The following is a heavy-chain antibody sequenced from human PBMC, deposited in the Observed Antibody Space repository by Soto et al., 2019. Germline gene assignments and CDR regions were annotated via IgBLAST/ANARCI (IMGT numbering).Heavy chain of an antibody. D-gene: IGHD3-22*01. Sequence: PGESLKISCETSGYTFTNYWIGWVRQMPGTGLEWMGIIYPRDSDTRYSPSFQVHVTMSVDTSIGAAYLQWSSLKASDTAMHYCVRHSAKIESSMGPRTSDYWGQGTLVTVSS. CDR1: GYTFTNYW. J-gene: IGHJ4*02. CDR3: VRHSAKIESSMGPRTSDY. CDR2: IYPRDSDT. V-gene: IGHV5-51*01.